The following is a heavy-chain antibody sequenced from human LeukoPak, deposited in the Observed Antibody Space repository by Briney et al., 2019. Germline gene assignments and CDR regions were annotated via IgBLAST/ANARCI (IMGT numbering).Heavy chain of an antibody. CDR2: IIPIFGTA. CDR3: ASATYYDILTGYYMSYYYGMDV. J-gene: IGHJ6*02. CDR1: GGTFSSYA. D-gene: IGHD3-9*01. V-gene: IGHV1-69*13. Sequence: ASVKVSCKASGGTFSSYAISRVRQAPGQGLEWMGGIIPIFGTANYAQKFQGRVTITADESTSTAYMELSSLRSEDTAVYYCASATYYDILTGYYMSYYYGMDVWGQGTTVTVS.